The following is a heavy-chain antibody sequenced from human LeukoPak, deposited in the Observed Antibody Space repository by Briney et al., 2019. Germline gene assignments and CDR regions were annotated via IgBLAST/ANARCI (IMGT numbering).Heavy chain of an antibody. D-gene: IGHD5-24*01. Sequence: PGGSLRFPCAASGFIFSDYEMNWVRQAPGKGLEWISYISSSGRTIYYADSVKGRFTISRDNAKNSLYLQMNSLRADDTAIYFCARDQSGIVATITLDYWGQGILVTVSS. CDR3: ARDQSGIVATITLDY. J-gene: IGHJ4*02. CDR1: GFIFSDYE. CDR2: ISSSGRTI. V-gene: IGHV3-48*03.